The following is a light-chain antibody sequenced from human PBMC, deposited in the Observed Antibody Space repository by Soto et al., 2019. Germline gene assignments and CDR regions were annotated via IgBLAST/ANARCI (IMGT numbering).Light chain of an antibody. V-gene: IGKV1-39*01. CDR3: QQTYSTPLT. CDR1: QSISRY. J-gene: IGKJ4*01. CDR2: ATS. Sequence: DIQMTQSPSFLSASVGDRVTITCRASQSISRYLNWYRQKPGKAPELLIYATSHLQSEVPSRFSGSGSGPDFTLTVSSLQPEDFATYYCQQTYSTPLTVGGGTKVDIK.